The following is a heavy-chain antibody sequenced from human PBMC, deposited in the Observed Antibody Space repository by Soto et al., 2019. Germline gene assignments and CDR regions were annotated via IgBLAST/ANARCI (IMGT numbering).Heavy chain of an antibody. CDR1: GFTFSSYA. V-gene: IGHV3-30-3*01. Sequence: PGGSLRLSCAASGFTFSSYAMHWVRQAPGKGLEWVAVISYDGSNKYYADSVKGRFTISRDNSKNTLYLQMNSLRAEDTAVYYCARPQNYDFWSGGASPNYYYGMDAWGQGTTVTVSS. CDR2: ISYDGSNK. CDR3: ARPQNYDFWSGGASPNYYYGMDA. D-gene: IGHD3-3*01. J-gene: IGHJ6*02.